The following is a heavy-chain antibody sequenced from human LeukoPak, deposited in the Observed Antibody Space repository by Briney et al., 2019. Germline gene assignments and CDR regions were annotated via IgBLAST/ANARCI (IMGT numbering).Heavy chain of an antibody. Sequence: GESLKISCKGSGYSFTSYWIGWVRQMRGKGLEWMGIIYPGDSETTYSPSFQGQVTFSADKSISTAYLQWSSLKASDTAMYYCARRIAAAGAFDYWGQGTLVTVSS. CDR3: ARRIAAAGAFDY. CDR2: IYPGDSET. J-gene: IGHJ4*02. V-gene: IGHV5-51*01. CDR1: GYSFTSYW. D-gene: IGHD6-13*01.